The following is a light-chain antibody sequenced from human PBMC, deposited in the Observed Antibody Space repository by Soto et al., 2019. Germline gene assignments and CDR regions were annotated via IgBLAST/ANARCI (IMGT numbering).Light chain of an antibody. CDR3: QKYNNWPQT. V-gene: IGKV3-15*01. CDR1: QTINNN. CDR2: GAS. Sequence: IVSTRSPGTLPFSPVQMATLSCTASQTINNNVAWYQLKDGQVPSLLIYGASTRAADVPARFSGSGSGTEFTLTISSLQSEDFAEYHCQKYNNWPQTCGQGNKGDIK. J-gene: IGKJ1*01.